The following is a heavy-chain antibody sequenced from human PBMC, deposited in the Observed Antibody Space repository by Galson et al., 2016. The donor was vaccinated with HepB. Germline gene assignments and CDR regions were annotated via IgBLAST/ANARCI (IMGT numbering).Heavy chain of an antibody. CDR3: ASPQLNYDFSPFDY. D-gene: IGHD3-3*01. CDR2: IDPRDSYT. Sequence: QSGAEVKEPGESLRISCKGSGYSFTTNWINWVRQMPGKGLEWMGKIDPRDSYTNYSPPLQGTVTITTDKSTVTAYLHWNSLKASDTAMYYCASPQLNYDFSPFDYCGQGTLVIVSS. V-gene: IGHV5-10-1*01. J-gene: IGHJ4*02. CDR1: GYSFTTNW.